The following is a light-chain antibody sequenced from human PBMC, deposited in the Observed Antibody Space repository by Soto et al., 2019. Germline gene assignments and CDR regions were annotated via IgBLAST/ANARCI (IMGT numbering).Light chain of an antibody. V-gene: IGKV3-20*01. Sequence: VLTHSPATLSLSPWERATVCCRASESVRGYLAWYQQKPGQAPRLLIHGASSRATGIPDRFSGSGSGTDFTLTISRLEPEDFAVYYCQQYGSSRWTFGQGTKVDIK. CDR1: ESVRGY. J-gene: IGKJ1*01. CDR3: QQYGSSRWT. CDR2: GAS.